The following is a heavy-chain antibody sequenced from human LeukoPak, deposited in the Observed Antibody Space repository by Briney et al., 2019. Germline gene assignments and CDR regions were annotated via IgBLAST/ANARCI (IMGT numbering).Heavy chain of an antibody. CDR2: ISSSSSYI. CDR1: GFTFSSYS. J-gene: IGHJ4*02. Sequence: GSLRLSCAASGFTFSSYSMNWVRQAPGKGLEWVSSISSSSSYIYYADSVKGRFTISRDNAKNSLYLQMNSLRAEDTAVYYCARDQHDSSGYLVFDYWGQGTLVTVSS. D-gene: IGHD3-22*01. CDR3: ARDQHDSSGYLVFDY. V-gene: IGHV3-21*01.